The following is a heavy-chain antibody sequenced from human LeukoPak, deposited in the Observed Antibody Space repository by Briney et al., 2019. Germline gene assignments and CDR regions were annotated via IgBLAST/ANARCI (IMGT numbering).Heavy chain of an antibody. V-gene: IGHV3-15*01. Sequence: GGSLRLSCAASEFSVGSNYMTWVRQAPGKGLEWVGRIKSKTDGGTTDYAAPVKGRFTISRDDSKNTLYLQMNSLKTEDTAVYYCTTDGYSSSWSFDYWGQGTLVTVSS. CDR3: TTDGYSSSWSFDY. CDR1: EFSVGSNY. J-gene: IGHJ4*02. CDR2: IKSKTDGGTT. D-gene: IGHD6-6*01.